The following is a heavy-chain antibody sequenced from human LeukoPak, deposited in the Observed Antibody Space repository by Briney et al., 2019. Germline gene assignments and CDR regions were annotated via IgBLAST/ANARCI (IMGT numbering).Heavy chain of an antibody. CDR2: ISSSSSYI. Sequence: PGGSLRLSCAASGFSFSSYSMNWVRQAPGKGLEWVSSISSSSSYIYYADSVKGRFTISRDNAKNSLYLQMNSLRAEDTAVYYCARVVVGANFAFDIWGQGTMVTVSS. V-gene: IGHV3-21*01. D-gene: IGHD1-26*01. CDR1: GFSFSSYS. CDR3: ARVVVGANFAFDI. J-gene: IGHJ3*02.